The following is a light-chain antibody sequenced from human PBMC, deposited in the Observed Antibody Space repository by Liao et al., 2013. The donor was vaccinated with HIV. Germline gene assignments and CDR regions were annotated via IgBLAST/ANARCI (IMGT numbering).Light chain of an antibody. J-gene: IGLJ2*01. CDR1: NIGSKS. V-gene: IGLV3-21*04. CDR3: QVWDSSSDVV. CDR2: YDS. Sequence: GSVAPGETASVTCGGNNIGSKSVHWYQQKPGQAPVLVIYYDSDRPSGIPERFSGSNSANTATLTISRAEAGDEADYYCQVWDSSSDVVFGGGTKLTVL.